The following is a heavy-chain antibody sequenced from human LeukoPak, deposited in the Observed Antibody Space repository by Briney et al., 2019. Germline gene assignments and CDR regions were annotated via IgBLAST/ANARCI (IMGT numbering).Heavy chain of an antibody. Sequence: GGSLRLSCAVSEITFSSYAMSWVRQAPGKGLEWVSAISGSGASTHYADSVKGRFTISRDNSKDTLYLQMNSLRAEDTAVYYCAKDRWGAATGRTEFDNWGQGTLVTVSS. J-gene: IGHJ4*02. CDR3: AKDRWGAATGRTEFDN. CDR2: ISGSGAST. V-gene: IGHV3-23*01. CDR1: EITFSSYA. D-gene: IGHD6-13*01.